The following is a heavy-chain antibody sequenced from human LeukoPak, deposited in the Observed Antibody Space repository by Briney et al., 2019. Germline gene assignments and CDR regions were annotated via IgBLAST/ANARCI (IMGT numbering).Heavy chain of an antibody. CDR2: ISPGDYTA. J-gene: IGHJ5*02. D-gene: IGHD3-3*01. V-gene: IGHV3-23*01. CDR3: AKEHDLWHEEGNRFDP. Sequence: QTGGSLTLSCLASGIPYNISSMSWVRQAPGKGLECVSAISPGDYTASYADSVKGRFTVSRDNSKNTLYLQMNSLRAEDTAVYYCAKEHDLWHEEGNRFDPWGQGTLVTVSS. CDR1: GIPYNISS.